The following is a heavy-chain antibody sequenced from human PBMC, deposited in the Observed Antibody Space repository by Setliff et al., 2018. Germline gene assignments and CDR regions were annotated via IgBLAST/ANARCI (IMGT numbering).Heavy chain of an antibody. V-gene: IGHV1-69*13. CDR3: ARGRLALEWPPSSYWYFDL. Sequence: ASVKVSCKASGYTFTGYYIHWVRQAPGQGLEWMGGIIPIFGSANYARRFQGRVTVTADESTSTAYMELSSLRSEDTAVYYCARGRLALEWPPSSYWYFDLWGRGTLVTVSS. D-gene: IGHD3-3*01. J-gene: IGHJ2*01. CDR2: IIPIFGSA. CDR1: GYTFTGYY.